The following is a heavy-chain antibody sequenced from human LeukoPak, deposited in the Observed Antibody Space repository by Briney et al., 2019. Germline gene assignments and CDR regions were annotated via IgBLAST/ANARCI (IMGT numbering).Heavy chain of an antibody. J-gene: IGHJ4*02. D-gene: IGHD2-2*01. Sequence: GGSLRLSCAASGFTFNSYAMQWVRQAPGKGLEFVSVIDSIGDSTYTTNSVKGRFSISRDNSKNTVYLQMDSLRAEDMAIYYCARADCSSSSCYTVSHWGQGTLVTVSS. CDR1: GFTFNSYA. CDR2: IDSIGDST. CDR3: ARADCSSSSCYTVSH. V-gene: IGHV3-64*01.